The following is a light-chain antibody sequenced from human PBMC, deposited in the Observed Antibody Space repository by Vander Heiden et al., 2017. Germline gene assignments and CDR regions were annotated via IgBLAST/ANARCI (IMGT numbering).Light chain of an antibody. V-gene: IGKV1-33*01. J-gene: IGKJ2*01. Sequence: KMTQSPSSLSASVGDRVTITCQASQDISNYLNWYQQKPGKAPKLLIYDASNLETGVPSRFSGSGSGTDFTFTISSLQPEDIATYYCQQYYNLYTFGQGTKLEIK. CDR2: DAS. CDR3: QQYYNLYT. CDR1: QDISNY.